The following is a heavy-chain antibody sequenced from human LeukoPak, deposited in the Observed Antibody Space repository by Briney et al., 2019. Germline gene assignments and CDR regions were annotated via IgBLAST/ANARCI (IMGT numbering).Heavy chain of an antibody. V-gene: IGHV4-31*11. D-gene: IGHD3-22*01. Sequence: SETLSLTCAVYGGSFSGYYWSWIRQHPGKGLEWIGYIYYSGSTYYNPFLKSRVTISVDTSKNQFSLKLSSVTAADTAVYYCARLTSDDYYDSSGYQKFDYWGQGTLVTVSS. J-gene: IGHJ4*02. CDR1: GGSFSGYY. CDR2: IYYSGST. CDR3: ARLTSDDYYDSSGYQKFDY.